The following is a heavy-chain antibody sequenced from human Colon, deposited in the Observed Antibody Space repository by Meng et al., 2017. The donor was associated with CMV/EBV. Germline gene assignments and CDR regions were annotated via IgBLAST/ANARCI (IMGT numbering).Heavy chain of an antibody. J-gene: IGHJ4*01. D-gene: IGHD6-13*01. Sequence: KASGYTFSKSYIYWVRQAPGQGPEWMGIINPTGDSTTLAQKFQGRVKVTRDTSTNTVYMELSSLRSDGTAVYYCASQAATHTYFDFWGHGTLVTVSS. V-gene: IGHV1-46*01. CDR1: GYTFSKSY. CDR3: ASQAATHTYFDF. CDR2: INPTGDST.